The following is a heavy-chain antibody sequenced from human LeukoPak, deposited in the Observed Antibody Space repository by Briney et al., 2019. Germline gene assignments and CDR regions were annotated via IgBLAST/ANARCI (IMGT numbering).Heavy chain of an antibody. J-gene: IGHJ3*02. CDR3: ARDSSADPMNAFDI. CDR1: GYTFIDYY. CDR2: INTNTGET. V-gene: IGHV1-2*02. Sequence: ASVKVSCKASGYTFIDYYMNWVRQAPGQGLEWMGWINTNTGETNYAQKFQGRVTMTRDTSISTVYMELTSLTSDDTAVYYCARDSSADPMNAFDIWGQGTMVTVSS. D-gene: IGHD3-22*01.